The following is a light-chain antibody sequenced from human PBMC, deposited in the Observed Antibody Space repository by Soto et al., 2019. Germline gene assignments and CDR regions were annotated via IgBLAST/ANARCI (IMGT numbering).Light chain of an antibody. CDR1: QRVSNS. Sequence: IVLTQSPATLSLSPGERATLSCRASQRVSNSLAWYQQKPGQAPRLLIYDASNRATGIPARFSGSGSGTDFTLTISSLDPEDFAVYYCQQRVNWLFCQGTRLEIK. CDR3: QQRVNWL. CDR2: DAS. J-gene: IGKJ5*01. V-gene: IGKV3-11*01.